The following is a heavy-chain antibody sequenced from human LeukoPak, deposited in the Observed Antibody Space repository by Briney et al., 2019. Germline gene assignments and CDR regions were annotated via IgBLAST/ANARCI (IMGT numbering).Heavy chain of an antibody. D-gene: IGHD3-3*01. Sequence: GGSLRLSCAASGFTLRSSAMSWVRQAPGKGLEWVSSISSSISYIYYADSVKGRFTISRDNAKNSLYLQMNSLRAEDTAVYYCARDAHYDFWSGYYSTWPLGYWGQGTLVTVSS. CDR2: ISSSISYI. CDR3: ARDAHYDFWSGYYSTWPLGY. J-gene: IGHJ4*02. V-gene: IGHV3-21*01. CDR1: GFTLRSSA.